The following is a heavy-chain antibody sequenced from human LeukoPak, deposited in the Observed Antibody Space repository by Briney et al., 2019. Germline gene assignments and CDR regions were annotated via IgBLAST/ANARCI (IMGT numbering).Heavy chain of an antibody. CDR1: GGSISSSSYY. V-gene: IGHV4-39*07. CDR2: INHSGST. CDR3: ARGRGPSSGWYYFDY. J-gene: IGHJ4*02. D-gene: IGHD6-19*01. Sequence: SETLSLTCTVSGGSISSSSYYWSWIRQPPGKGLEWIGEINHSGSTNYNPSLKSRVTISVDTSKNQFSLKLSSVTAADTAVYYCARGRGPSSGWYYFDYWGQGTLVTVSS.